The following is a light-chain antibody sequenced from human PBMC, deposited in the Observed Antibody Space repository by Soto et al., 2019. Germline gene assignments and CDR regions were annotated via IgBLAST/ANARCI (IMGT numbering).Light chain of an antibody. CDR2: DDS. CDR1: QSISFW. Sequence: DIRMTQSPSTLSASVGDRVTITCRASQSISFWLAWYQQKPGRAPNLLIYDDSILESGVPSRFSGSRSGTEFTLTISSLQPDDFATYYCQQYNSFPTFGQGTRLEIK. CDR3: QQYNSFPT. J-gene: IGKJ5*01. V-gene: IGKV1-5*01.